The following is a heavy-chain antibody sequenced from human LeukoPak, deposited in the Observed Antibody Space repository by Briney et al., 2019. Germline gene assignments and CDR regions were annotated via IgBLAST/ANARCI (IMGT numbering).Heavy chain of an antibody. V-gene: IGHV3-21*01. CDR3: ARVLDFWSGYVDY. CDR1: GFTFSSYS. D-gene: IGHD3-3*01. J-gene: IGHJ4*02. CDR2: ISSSSSYI. Sequence: PGGSLRLSCAASGFTFSSYSMNWVRQAPGKGLEWVSSISSSSSYIYYADSVKGRFTISRDNAKNSLYLQMNSLRAEDTAEYYCARVLDFWSGYVDYWGQGTLVTVSS.